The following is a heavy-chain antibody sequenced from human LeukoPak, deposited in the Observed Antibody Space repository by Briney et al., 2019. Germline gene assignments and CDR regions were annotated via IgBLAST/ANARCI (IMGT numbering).Heavy chain of an antibody. CDR1: GGTFSSYA. CDR2: IIPILGTA. J-gene: IGHJ6*03. D-gene: IGHD2-8*01. V-gene: IGHV1-69*05. Sequence: KVPCKASGGTFSSYAISWVRQAPGQGLEWMGGIIPILGTANYAQKFQGRVTITTDESTSTAYMELSSLRSEDTAVYYCARPSELMVYASPDYYYYYTDVWGKGTTVTVSS. CDR3: ARPSELMVYASPDYYYYYTDV.